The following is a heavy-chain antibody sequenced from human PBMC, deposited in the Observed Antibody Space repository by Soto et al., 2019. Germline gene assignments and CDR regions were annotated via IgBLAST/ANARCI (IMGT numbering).Heavy chain of an antibody. CDR1: GGTFSTSS. J-gene: IGHJ3*02. D-gene: IGHD4-17*01. V-gene: IGHV1-69*14. CDR3: ARGHEYGGNSDAFDI. Sequence: QVQLVQSGAEVKKPGSSVKVSCKASGGTFSTSSINWVRQAPGLRPEWMGNIIPIFGTADYGQKFQDRVTITADKSTNTAYIELRSLFSADTAVYDCARGHEYGGNSDAFDIWGHGTVVTLSS. CDR2: IIPIFGTA.